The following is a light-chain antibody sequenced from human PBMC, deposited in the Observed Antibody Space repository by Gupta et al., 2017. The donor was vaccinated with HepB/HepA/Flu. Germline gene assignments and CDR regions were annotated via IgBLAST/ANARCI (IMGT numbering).Light chain of an antibody. V-gene: IGLV3-25*03. CDR1: PLSKKY. CDR3: QAADSSAWV. CDR2: KDS. J-gene: IGLJ3*02. Sequence: SSELTQPPSVSVSPGQTARITCSGDPLSKKYAYWYQQKPGQAPVMVIYKDSVRPAGIPERFSGSHSGTTVTLTIRTVQAEDEADYYCQAADSSAWVFGGGTKVTVL.